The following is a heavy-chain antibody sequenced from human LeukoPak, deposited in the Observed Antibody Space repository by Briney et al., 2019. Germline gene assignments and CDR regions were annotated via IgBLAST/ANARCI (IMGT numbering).Heavy chain of an antibody. D-gene: IGHD6-6*01. Sequence: PSETLSLTCTVSGGSTSSSSYYWGWIRQPPGKGLEWIGSIYYSGSTYYNPSLKSRVTISVDTSKNQFSLKLSSVTAADTAVYYCAGESSIAARKFDYWGQGTLVTVSS. V-gene: IGHV4-39*07. CDR3: AGESSIAARKFDY. CDR1: GGSTSSSSYY. J-gene: IGHJ4*02. CDR2: IYYSGST.